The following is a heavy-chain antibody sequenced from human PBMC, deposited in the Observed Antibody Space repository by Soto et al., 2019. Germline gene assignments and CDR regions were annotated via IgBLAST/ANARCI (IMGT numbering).Heavy chain of an antibody. CDR3: ARADCTGAYCYSWPFNYGVDV. V-gene: IGHV3-33*08. CDR1: GFTFNTYG. CDR2: IWYDGSNK. Sequence: GGSLRLSCTTSGFTFNTYGMHWVRQAPGKGLEWVAIIWYDGSNKYYADSVKGRFTISRDNSRNTLYLQMNSLRAGDTALYYCARADCTGAYCYSWPFNYGVDVWGQGTTVTVSS. D-gene: IGHD2-15*01. J-gene: IGHJ6*02.